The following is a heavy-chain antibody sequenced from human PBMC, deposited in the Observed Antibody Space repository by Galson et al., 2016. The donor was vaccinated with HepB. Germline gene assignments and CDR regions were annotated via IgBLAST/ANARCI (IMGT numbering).Heavy chain of an antibody. CDR1: GFTFNNYW. J-gene: IGHJ3*01. V-gene: IGHV3-7*01. Sequence: SLRLSCAASGFTFNNYWMTWVRQAPGKGLEWVANINQDGSKINYMDSVKGRFTISRDNARNSLCLQTSSLRAEDTAVYYCARDDSHNSSAWYDAVEFWGQGAMVTVSS. CDR3: ARDDSHNSSAWYDAVEF. D-gene: IGHD6-19*01. CDR2: INQDGSKI.